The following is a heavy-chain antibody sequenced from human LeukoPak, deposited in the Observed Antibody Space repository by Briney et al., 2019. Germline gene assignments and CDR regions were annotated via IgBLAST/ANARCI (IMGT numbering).Heavy chain of an antibody. CDR1: GYTFTGLF. V-gene: IGHV1-18*04. CDR3: ARGGGVDTAFDY. J-gene: IGHJ4*02. Sequence: GASVKVSCKASGYTFTGLFLNWVRQAPGQGLEWMGWINNFSGNTDYAQKLQGRVTMTTDTSTSTAYMELRSLRSDDTAVYYCARGGGVDTAFDYWGQGTLVTVSS. D-gene: IGHD5-18*01. CDR2: INNFSGNT.